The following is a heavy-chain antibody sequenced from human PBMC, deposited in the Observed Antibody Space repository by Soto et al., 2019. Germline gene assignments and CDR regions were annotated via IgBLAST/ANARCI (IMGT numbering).Heavy chain of an antibody. J-gene: IGHJ4*02. CDR2: ISGSGGST. CDR3: AKDGSSWRLPYYFDY. D-gene: IGHD6-13*01. Sequence: EVQLLESGGGLVQPGGSLRLSCAASGFTFSSYAMSWVRQAPGKGLEWVSAISGSGGSTYYGDSVKGRFTISRDNSKNTLYLQMNSMRAEDTAVYYCAKDGSSWRLPYYFDYWGQGTLVTVSS. CDR1: GFTFSSYA. V-gene: IGHV3-23*01.